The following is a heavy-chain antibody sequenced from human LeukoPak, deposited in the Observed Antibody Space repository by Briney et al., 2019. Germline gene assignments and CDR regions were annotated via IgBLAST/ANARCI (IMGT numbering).Heavy chain of an antibody. Sequence: SETLSLTCAVSDDSFSSHYWTWIRQPPGKGLEWIGYISYIGRTNYNPSLKSRVTISIDTSKNQFSLRLTSVTAADTAVYYCARDLVTVTKGFDIWGQGTMVSVSS. V-gene: IGHV4-59*11. CDR1: DDSFSSHY. CDR2: ISYIGRT. D-gene: IGHD4-17*01. J-gene: IGHJ3*02. CDR3: ARDLVTVTKGFDI.